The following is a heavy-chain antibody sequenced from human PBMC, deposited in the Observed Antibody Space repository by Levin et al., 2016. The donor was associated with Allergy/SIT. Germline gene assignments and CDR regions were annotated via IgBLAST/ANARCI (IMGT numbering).Heavy chain of an antibody. J-gene: IGHJ5*02. CDR1: GFTLSDHY. V-gene: IGHV4-38-2*01. CDR2: IYYSGST. D-gene: IGHD3-22*01. CDR3: ARMGEYYYDSSGYSP. Sequence: ESLKISCAASGFTLSDHYMDWIRQPPGKGLEWIGSIYYSGSTYYNPSLKSRVTISVDTSKNQFSLKLNSVTAADTAVYYCARMGEYYYDSSGYSPWGQGTLVTVSS.